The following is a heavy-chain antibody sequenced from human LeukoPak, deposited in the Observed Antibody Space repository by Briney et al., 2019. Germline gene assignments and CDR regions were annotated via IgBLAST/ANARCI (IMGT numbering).Heavy chain of an antibody. CDR3: ARVRDGDYLFDY. Sequence: PGGSLRLSCAASGFTFSDYYVSWIRQAPGKGLEWVSYISSSGSTIYYADSVKGRFTISRDNAKSSLYLQMNSLRAEDTAVYYCARVRDGDYLFDYWGQGTLVTVSS. V-gene: IGHV3-11*04. CDR2: ISSSGSTI. J-gene: IGHJ4*02. CDR1: GFTFSDYY. D-gene: IGHD4-17*01.